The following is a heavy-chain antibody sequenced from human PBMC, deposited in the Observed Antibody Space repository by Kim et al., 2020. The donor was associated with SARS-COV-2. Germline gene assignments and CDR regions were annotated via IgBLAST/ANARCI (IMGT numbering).Heavy chain of an antibody. D-gene: IGHD3-22*01. J-gene: IGHJ4*02. V-gene: IGHV1-18*01. CDR3: ARGVYYDSSGYLD. Sequence: YAQKLQDRVTMTTDTSTSTAYMELRSLRSDDTAVYYCARGVYYDSSGYLDWGQGTLVTVSS.